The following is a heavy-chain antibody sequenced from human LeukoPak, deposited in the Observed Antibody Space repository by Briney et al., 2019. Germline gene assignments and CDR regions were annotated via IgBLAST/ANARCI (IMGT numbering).Heavy chain of an antibody. V-gene: IGHV5-10-1*01. J-gene: IGHJ6*02. CDR1: GYSFTSYW. CDR2: IDPSDSYT. CDR3: ARLSSGYYGSGSYYIRDGYYYYGMDV. D-gene: IGHD3-10*01. Sequence: GESLKISCKGSGYSFTSYWISWVRQMPGKGLEWMGRIDPSDSYTNHSPSFQGHVTISADKSISTAYLQWSSLKASDTAMYYCARLSSGYYGSGSYYIRDGYYYYGMDVWGQGTTVTVSS.